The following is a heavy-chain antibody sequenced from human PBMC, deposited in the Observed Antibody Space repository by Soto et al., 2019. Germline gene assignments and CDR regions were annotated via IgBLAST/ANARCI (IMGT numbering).Heavy chain of an antibody. Sequence: QVQLVQSGAEVKKPGASVKVSCKASGYTFTGYYMHWVRQAPGQGLEWMGWINPNSGGTNNAQKFQGWVTMTRDTSISTAYMELSRLRSDDTAVYSCARSMGELSFFDYWGQGTLVTVSS. J-gene: IGHJ4*02. D-gene: IGHD3-16*02. V-gene: IGHV1-2*04. CDR1: GYTFTGYY. CDR3: ARSMGELSFFDY. CDR2: INPNSGGT.